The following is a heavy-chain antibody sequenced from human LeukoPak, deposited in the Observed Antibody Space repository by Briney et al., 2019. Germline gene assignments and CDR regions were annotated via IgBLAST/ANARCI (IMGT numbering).Heavy chain of an antibody. CDR1: GFRFDDLG. J-gene: IGHJ6*03. CDR2: INWNGAST. Sequence: LGGSLLLSCAASGFRFDDLGMTWVRQVPGKGLEWVAGINWNGASTGYADSVRGRFTISRDNAKNSLYLQMNSLRAEDTALYYCARAVCPTIKFCDSSYFMDVWGKGTTVNVS. D-gene: IGHD6-6*01. V-gene: IGHV3-20*04. CDR3: ARAVCPTIKFCDSSYFMDV.